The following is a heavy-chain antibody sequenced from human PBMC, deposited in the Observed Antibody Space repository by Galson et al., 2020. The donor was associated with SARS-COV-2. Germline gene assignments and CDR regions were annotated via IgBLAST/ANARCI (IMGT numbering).Heavy chain of an antibody. CDR3: AKPGITMIVVVDFDY. CDR1: GFTFSSYA. V-gene: IGHV3-23*01. J-gene: IGHJ4*02. Sequence: GESLKISCAASGFTFSSYAMSWVRQAPGKGLEWVSAISGSGGSTYYADSVKGRFTISRDNSKNTLYLQMNSLRAEDTAVYYCAKPGITMIVVVDFDYWGQGTLVTVSS. D-gene: IGHD3-22*01. CDR2: ISGSGGST.